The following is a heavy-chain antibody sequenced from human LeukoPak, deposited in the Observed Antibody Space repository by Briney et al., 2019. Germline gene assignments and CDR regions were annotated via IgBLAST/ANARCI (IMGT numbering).Heavy chain of an antibody. D-gene: IGHD2-2*01. V-gene: IGHV1-18*01. Sequence: ASVKVSCKASGYTFTSYGISWVRQAPGQGLEWMGWISAYNGNTNYAQKLQGRVTMTTDTSTSTAYMELRSLRSDDTAVYYCARDLGVTRMTYYYYMDVWGKGTTVTVSS. J-gene: IGHJ6*03. CDR3: ARDLGVTRMTYYYYMDV. CDR2: ISAYNGNT. CDR1: GYTFTSYG.